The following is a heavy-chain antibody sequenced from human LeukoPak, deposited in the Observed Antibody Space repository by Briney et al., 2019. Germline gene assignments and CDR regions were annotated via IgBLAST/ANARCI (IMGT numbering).Heavy chain of an antibody. CDR2: IYYSGST. CDR3: AREPTPRTSFKNRDGYNYGAFDI. CDR1: GGSISSGGYY. V-gene: IGHV4-31*03. Sequence: SETLSLTCTVSGGSISSGGYYWSWIRQHPGKGLEWIGYIYYSGSTYYNPSLKSRVTISVDTSKNQFSLKLSSVTAADTAVYYCAREPTPRTSFKNRDGYNYGAFDIWGQGTMVTVSS. D-gene: IGHD5-24*01. J-gene: IGHJ3*02.